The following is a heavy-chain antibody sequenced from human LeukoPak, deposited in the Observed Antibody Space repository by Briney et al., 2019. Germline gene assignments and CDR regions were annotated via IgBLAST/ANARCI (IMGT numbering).Heavy chain of an antibody. CDR2: ISAYNGNT. D-gene: IGHD4-17*01. CDR1: GYTFTSYG. CDR3: ARGTTRQEKIPFDY. Sequence: ASVKVSCKASGYTFTSYGISWVRQAPGQGLEWMGWISAYNGNTNYAQKLQGRVTMTTDTSTSTAYMGLRSLRSDDTAVYYCARGTTRQEKIPFDYWGQGTLVTVSS. J-gene: IGHJ4*02. V-gene: IGHV1-18*01.